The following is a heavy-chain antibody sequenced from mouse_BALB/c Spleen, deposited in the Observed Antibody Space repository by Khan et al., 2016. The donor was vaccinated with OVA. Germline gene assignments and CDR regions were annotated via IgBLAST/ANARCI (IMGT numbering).Heavy chain of an antibody. CDR2: IYPYNDDT. CDR1: GYTFTSYV. J-gene: IGHJ2*01. D-gene: IGHD2-14*01. CDR3: ARNYGYDVYFDY. V-gene: IGHV1S136*01. Sequence: EVQLQESGPELVKPGASVKMSCKASGYTFTSYVMHWVRQKPGQGLEWIGYIYPYNDDTKYNEQIKGKATLTSDTSSSTAYMALTSLTSEDAAVDYWARNYGYDVYFDYWGQGTTLTVAS.